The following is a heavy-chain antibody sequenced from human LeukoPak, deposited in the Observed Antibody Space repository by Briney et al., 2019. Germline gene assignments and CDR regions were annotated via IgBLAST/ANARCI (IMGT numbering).Heavy chain of an antibody. J-gene: IGHJ4*02. V-gene: IGHV4-59*08. D-gene: IGHD3-3*01. CDR2: IYYSGST. CDR3: ARGETDYDFWSGYYPTSGY. Sequence: PSETLSLTCTVSGGSISSYYWSWIRQPPGKGLEWIGYIYYSGSTNYNPSLKSRVTISVDTSKNQFSLKLSSVTAADTAVYYCARGETDYDFWSGYYPTSGYWGQGTLVTVSS. CDR1: GGSISSYY.